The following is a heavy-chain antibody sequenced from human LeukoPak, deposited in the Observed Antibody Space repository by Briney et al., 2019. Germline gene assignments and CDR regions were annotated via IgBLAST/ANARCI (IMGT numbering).Heavy chain of an antibody. Sequence: PGGSLRLSCAASGFTFSSYVMHWVRQAPVKGLEWVAIISYDGSNEYYADSVKGRFTISRDNSKNTLYLQMNSLRAADTAVYYCARGIAAAGPDYWGQGTLVTVSS. CDR1: GFTFSSYV. CDR3: ARGIAAAGPDY. J-gene: IGHJ4*02. CDR2: ISYDGSNE. V-gene: IGHV3-30*04. D-gene: IGHD6-13*01.